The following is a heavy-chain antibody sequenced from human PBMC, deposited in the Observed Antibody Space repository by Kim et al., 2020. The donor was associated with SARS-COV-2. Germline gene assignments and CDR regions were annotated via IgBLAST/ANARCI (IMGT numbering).Heavy chain of an antibody. CDR2: IYHSGST. CDR3: AGPEYSSSSFDY. V-gene: IGHV4-38-2*02. Sequence: SETLSLTCTVSGYSISSGYYWGWIRQPPGKGLEWIGSIYHSGSTYYNPSLKSRVTISVDTSKNQFSLKLSSVTAADTAVYYCAGPEYSSSSFDYWGQGTLVTVSS. D-gene: IGHD6-6*01. J-gene: IGHJ4*02. CDR1: GYSISSGYY.